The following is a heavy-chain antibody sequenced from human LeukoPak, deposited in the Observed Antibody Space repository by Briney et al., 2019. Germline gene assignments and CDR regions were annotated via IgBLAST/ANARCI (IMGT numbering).Heavy chain of an antibody. Sequence: SVKVSCKASGFTFISSAMQWVRQARGQRLEWIGWIVVSSGNTSYAQKFQERATITRDMSTSTAYMELSSLRSEDTAVYYCGAGGFYYYYGMAVWGQGTTVTVSS. J-gene: IGHJ6*02. CDR1: GFTFISSA. D-gene: IGHD4-23*01. CDR2: IVVSSGNT. V-gene: IGHV1-58*02. CDR3: GAGGFYYYYGMAV.